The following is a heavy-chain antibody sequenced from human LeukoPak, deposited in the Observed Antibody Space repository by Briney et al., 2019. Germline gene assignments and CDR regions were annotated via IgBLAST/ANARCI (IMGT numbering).Heavy chain of an antibody. Sequence: GGSLRLSCAASGFTFSSYAIHWVRQAPGKGLAYVSGINSNGGSTYYANSVKGRFTISRDNSKNTLYLQMGSLRAEDMAVYYCARAAVPYYYYAMDVWGQGTTVTVSS. CDR2: INSNGGST. CDR3: ARAAVPYYYYAMDV. V-gene: IGHV3-64*01. J-gene: IGHJ6*02. D-gene: IGHD6-19*01. CDR1: GFTFSSYA.